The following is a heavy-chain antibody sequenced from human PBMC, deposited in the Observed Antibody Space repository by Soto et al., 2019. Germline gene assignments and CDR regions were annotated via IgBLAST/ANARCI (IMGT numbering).Heavy chain of an antibody. CDR2: FDPEDGET. CDR3: ATPPHCSSTSCKYFFDY. V-gene: IGHV1-24*01. J-gene: IGHJ4*02. D-gene: IGHD2-2*01. Sequence: KMLEWMGGFDPEDGETIYAQKFQGRVTMTEDTSTDTAYMELSSLRSEDTAVYYCATPPHCSSTSCKYFFDYWGQGTLVTVSS.